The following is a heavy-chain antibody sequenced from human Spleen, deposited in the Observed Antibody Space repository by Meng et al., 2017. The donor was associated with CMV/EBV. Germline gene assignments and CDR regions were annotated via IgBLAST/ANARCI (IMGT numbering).Heavy chain of an antibody. Sequence: QAQLVQSGAEVKKPGSSVKVSCKASGGTFGSYGISWVRQAPGQGLEWMGRIIPMLRIANYAQKFQGRVTITADRSTSTAYLELSSLRSEDTAMYYCARLGDLYSGYVGWFDPWGQGTLVTVSS. J-gene: IGHJ5*02. CDR1: GGTFGSYG. D-gene: IGHD5-12*01. CDR3: ARLGDLYSGYVGWFDP. V-gene: IGHV1-69*10. CDR2: IIPMLRIA.